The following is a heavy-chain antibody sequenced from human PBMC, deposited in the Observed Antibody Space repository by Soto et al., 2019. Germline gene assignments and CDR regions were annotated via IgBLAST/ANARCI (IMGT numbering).Heavy chain of an antibody. V-gene: IGHV4-39*07. Sequence: PWENLALSFTVSGASISSSSYYWGWIRQPPGKGLEWIGSIYYSGSTYYNPSLKSRVTMSVDTSQNQFSLKLRSVTAADTAVYYCARIPTTVTNILRDTLSCDLWRRG. CDR1: GASISSSSYY. CDR3: ARIPTTVTNILRDTLSCDL. CDR2: IYYSGST. D-gene: IGHD4-17*01. J-gene: IGHJ2*01.